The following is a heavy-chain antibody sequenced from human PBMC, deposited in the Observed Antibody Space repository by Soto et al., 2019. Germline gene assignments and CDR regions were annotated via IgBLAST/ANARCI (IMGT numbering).Heavy chain of an antibody. CDR3: AKPRDGYSYGGFDC. V-gene: IGHV3-23*01. CDR2: IRGSGGST. Sequence: EVKVLESGGGLFQPGGSLRLSCAASGFTFSNYAMSWVRQAPGKGLEWVSTIRGSGGSTYYADSVKGRFTISRDDSKNTLYLQLYNLRAEDTAVYYCAKPRDGYSYGGFDCWGQGTLVTVSS. J-gene: IGHJ4*02. D-gene: IGHD4-4*01. CDR1: GFTFSNYA.